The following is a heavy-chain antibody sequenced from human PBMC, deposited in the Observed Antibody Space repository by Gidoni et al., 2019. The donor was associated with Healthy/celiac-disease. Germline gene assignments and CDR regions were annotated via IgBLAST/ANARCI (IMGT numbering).Heavy chain of an antibody. V-gene: IGHV4-4*02. CDR2: IYHRGST. CDR1: GGPISSSNW. D-gene: IGHD1-26*01. Sequence: QVQLQESGPGLVKPSGTLSLTCAVPGGPISSSNWWSWVRQPPGKGLEWIGEIYHRGSTNYNPSLKSRVTISVDKSKNQFSLKLSSVTAADTAVYSCARHFYSGSYPWFDPWGQGTLVTVSS. CDR3: ARHFYSGSYPWFDP. J-gene: IGHJ5*02.